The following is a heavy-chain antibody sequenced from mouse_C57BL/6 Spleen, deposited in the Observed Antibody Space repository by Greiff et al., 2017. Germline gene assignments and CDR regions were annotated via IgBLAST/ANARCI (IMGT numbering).Heavy chain of an antibody. J-gene: IGHJ2*01. CDR3: ARQYGSSYRNFDY. CDR2: IDPSDSYT. V-gene: IGHV1-50*01. Sequence: QVQLQQPGAELVKPGASVKLSCKASGYTFTSYWMPWVKQRPGQGLEWIGEIDPSDSYTNYNQKFKGKATLTVDTSSSTAYMQLSSLTSEDSAVDYCARQYGSSYRNFDYWGQGTTLTVSS. CDR1: GYTFTSYW. D-gene: IGHD1-1*01.